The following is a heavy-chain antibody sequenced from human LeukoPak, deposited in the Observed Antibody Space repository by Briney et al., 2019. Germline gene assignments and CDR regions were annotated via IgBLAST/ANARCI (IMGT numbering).Heavy chain of an antibody. D-gene: IGHD6-13*01. CDR3: AKGPGIAAAGSFDY. V-gene: IGHV3-30*02. CDR2: IRYDGSNK. CDR1: GFTFSSYG. Sequence: GGSLRLSCAASGFTFSSYGMHWVRQAPGKGLEWVAFIRYDGSNKYYADSVKGRFTISRDNSKNTLYLQMNSLRAEDTAVYYCAKGPGIAAAGSFDYWGQGTLVTVSS. J-gene: IGHJ4*02.